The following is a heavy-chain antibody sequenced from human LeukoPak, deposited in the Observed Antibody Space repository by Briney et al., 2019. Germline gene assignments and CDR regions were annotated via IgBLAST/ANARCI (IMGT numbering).Heavy chain of an antibody. CDR2: ISSSGSTI. V-gene: IGHV3-48*03. CDR1: GFTFSSYE. Sequence: GGSLRLSCAASGFTFSSYEMNWVRQAPGKGLEWVSYISSSGSTIYYADSVKGRFTISRDNAKNSLYLQMNSLRAEDTAVYYCARTPVLKDFYGMDVWGQGTTVTVSS. CDR3: ARTPVLKDFYGMDV. D-gene: IGHD1-14*01. J-gene: IGHJ6*02.